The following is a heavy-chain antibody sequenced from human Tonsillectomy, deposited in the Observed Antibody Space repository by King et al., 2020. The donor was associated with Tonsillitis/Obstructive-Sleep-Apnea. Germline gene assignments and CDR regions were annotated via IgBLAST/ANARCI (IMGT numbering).Heavy chain of an antibody. CDR3: GPSVVVPPNRRRDRKDDAMDI. V-gene: IGHV3-23*04. CDR1: GFTFRSSA. Sequence: VQLVESGGGLVQPGGSLRLSCAASGFTFRSSAMSWVRPAPGKGLEWVSAISGNGGRTYYADSVKGRFTISRDNSKNTLYLHMNSLSAEDTAVYYCGPSVVVPPNRRRDRKDDAMDIWGQGTMVTVSS. J-gene: IGHJ3*02. D-gene: IGHD2-2*01. CDR2: ISGNGGRT.